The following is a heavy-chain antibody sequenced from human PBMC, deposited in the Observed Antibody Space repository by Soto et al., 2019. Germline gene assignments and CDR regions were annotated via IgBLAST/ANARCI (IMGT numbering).Heavy chain of an antibody. D-gene: IGHD6-13*01. CDR3: ARDCRGSSWRYDAFDI. J-gene: IGHJ3*02. Sequence: EVQLVESGGGLVQPGGSLRLSCAASGFTFSSYSMNWVRQAPGKGLEWVSYISSSSSTIYYADSVKGRFTISRDNAKNSLYLQMNSLRAEDTAVYYCARDCRGSSWRYDAFDIWGQGTMVTVSS. CDR2: ISSSSSTI. V-gene: IGHV3-48*01. CDR1: GFTFSSYS.